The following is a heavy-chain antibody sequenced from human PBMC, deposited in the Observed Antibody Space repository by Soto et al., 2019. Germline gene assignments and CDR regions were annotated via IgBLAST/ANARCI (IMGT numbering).Heavy chain of an antibody. CDR2: ISWNSGSI. D-gene: IGHD1-1*01. CDR3: AKDMDDVTYYFDY. CDR1: GFTFDDYA. J-gene: IGHJ4*02. Sequence: PGGSLSLSCAASGFTFDDYAMHWVRQAPGKGLEWVSGISWNSGSIGYADSVKGRFTISRDNAKNSLYLQMNSLRAEDTALYYCAKDMDDVTYYFDYWGQGTLVTVSS. V-gene: IGHV3-9*01.